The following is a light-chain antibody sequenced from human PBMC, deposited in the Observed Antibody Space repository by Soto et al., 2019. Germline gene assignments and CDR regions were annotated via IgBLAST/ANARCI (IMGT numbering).Light chain of an antibody. V-gene: IGKV1-33*01. CDR3: QQYDSLPLT. J-gene: IGKJ5*01. Sequence: DIQMTQSPSSLSASVGDRVTITCQASQDINSYLHWFQQKPGKAPQLLIFDVSNLQTGVPSRFSGGGSGTDFALTISSLEPEDIATYYCQQYDSLPLTFGQGTRLEIK. CDR1: QDINSY. CDR2: DVS.